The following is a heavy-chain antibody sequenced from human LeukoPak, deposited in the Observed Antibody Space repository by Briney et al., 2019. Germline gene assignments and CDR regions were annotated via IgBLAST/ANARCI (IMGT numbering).Heavy chain of an antibody. CDR1: GGSISSGGYY. V-gene: IGHV4-30-2*01. D-gene: IGHD2-15*01. Sequence: SETLSLTCTVSGGSISSGGYYWSWIRQPPGKGLEWIGYIYHSGSTYYNPSLKSRVTISVDRSKNQFSLKLSSVTAADTAVYYCAGVGYCSGGSCTHAFDIWGQGTMVTVSS. J-gene: IGHJ3*02. CDR3: AGVGYCSGGSCTHAFDI. CDR2: IYHSGST.